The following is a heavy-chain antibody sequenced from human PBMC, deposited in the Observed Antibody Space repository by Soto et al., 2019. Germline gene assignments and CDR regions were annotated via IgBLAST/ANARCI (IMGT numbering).Heavy chain of an antibody. CDR3: ARSMHYSDGSNYSPFDY. CDR1: GGSISSGDYY. D-gene: IGHD3-22*01. J-gene: IGHJ4*02. V-gene: IGHV4-61*08. CDR2: FYYTGST. Sequence: SETLSLTCAVSGGSISSGDYYWSWIRQPPGKGLEWIGYFYYTGSTNYNPSLKSRVTISVDASKNQFSLRLSSLTAADTAVYYCARSMHYSDGSNYSPFDYWGQGTLVTVSS.